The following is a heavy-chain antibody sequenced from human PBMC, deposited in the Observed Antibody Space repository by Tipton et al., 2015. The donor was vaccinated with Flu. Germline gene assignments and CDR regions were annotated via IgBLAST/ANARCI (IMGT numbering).Heavy chain of an antibody. J-gene: IGHJ6*02. V-gene: IGHV3-53*01. CDR3: AREFYESARHYYYGMDV. CDR1: GFTVSTNF. CDR2: IYSGRTT. D-gene: IGHD3-22*01. Sequence: SLRLSCAVSGFTVSTNFMSWVRQAPGKGLEWVSIIYSGRTTYYADSVKGRFTISRDNSKNTLFLQMDSLRAEDTAVYYCAREFYESARHYYYGMDVWGQGTTVTVSS.